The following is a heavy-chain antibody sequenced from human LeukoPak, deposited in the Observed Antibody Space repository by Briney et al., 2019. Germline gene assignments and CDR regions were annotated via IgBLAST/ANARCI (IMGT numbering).Heavy chain of an antibody. D-gene: IGHD6-13*01. CDR1: GFTFSSYG. J-gene: IGHJ4*02. CDR3: ARGRYSSRSGGYYFDF. Sequence: GGSLRLSCAASGFTFSSYGMHRVRQAPGKGLEWVANIKKVGSEKDYVVSGKGRFTISRDNAKNSLYLKMNSRRAEDTAVYYCARGRYSSRSGGYYFDFWGQGTLVTVSS. CDR2: IKKVGSEK. V-gene: IGHV3-7*01.